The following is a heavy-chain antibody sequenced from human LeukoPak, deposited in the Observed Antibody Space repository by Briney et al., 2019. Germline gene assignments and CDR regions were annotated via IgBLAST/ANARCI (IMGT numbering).Heavy chain of an antibody. CDR2: IRGVGET. Sequence: PGGSLRLSCAAAGFSFTNYAMSWVRQAPARVPGWVSSIRGVGETFYADSVKGRFTLSRDDSRNTMYLQLSNLRVHDTAIYYCAKANWVSNADAVWWGQGTQVTVSS. V-gene: IGHV3-23*01. CDR1: GFSFTNYA. CDR3: AKANWVSNADAVW. J-gene: IGHJ4*02. D-gene: IGHD2-2*01.